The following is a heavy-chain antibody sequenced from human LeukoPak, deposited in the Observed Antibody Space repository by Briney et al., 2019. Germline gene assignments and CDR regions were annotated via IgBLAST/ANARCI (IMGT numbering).Heavy chain of an antibody. V-gene: IGHV3-21*01. CDR1: GFTVSSNY. CDR3: ARGGLGYCANGVCYNDPFDI. CDR2: ISSTSYYI. D-gene: IGHD2-8*01. J-gene: IGHJ3*02. Sequence: SGGSLRLSCAASGFTVSSNYMSWVRQAPGKGLEWVSSISSTSYYIHDADSLKGRVTISRDNAKNSLYLQMNSLRAEDTAVYYCARGGLGYCANGVCYNDPFDIWGQGTVVTVSS.